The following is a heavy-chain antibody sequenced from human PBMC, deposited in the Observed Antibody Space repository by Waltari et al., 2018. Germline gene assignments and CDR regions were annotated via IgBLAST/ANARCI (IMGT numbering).Heavy chain of an antibody. D-gene: IGHD6-19*01. J-gene: IGHJ4*02. CDR2: IKQDGSEK. Sequence: EVELVESGGALVQPGGSLRLSCAASGFSFSTYWMSWVRQAPGKGLEWVANIKQDGSEKYYVDSVKGRFAISRDNPKNSLYLQMNSLSAEDTAVYYCAGGSGWLIDYWGQGTLVTVSS. V-gene: IGHV3-7*01. CDR3: AGGSGWLIDY. CDR1: GFSFSTYW.